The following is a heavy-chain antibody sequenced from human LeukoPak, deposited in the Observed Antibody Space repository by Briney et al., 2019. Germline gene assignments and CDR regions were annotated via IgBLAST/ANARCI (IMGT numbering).Heavy chain of an antibody. D-gene: IGHD5-24*01. J-gene: IGHJ4*02. CDR2: IYHSGST. Sequence: PSETLSLTCTVSGVSISSGGYYWSWIRQPPGKGLEWIGYIYHSGSTYYNPSLKSRVTISVDRSKNQFSLKLSSVTAADTAVYYCARSDIAVKDDYKLGIDYWGQGTLVTVSS. CDR3: ARSDIAVKDDYKLGIDY. CDR1: GVSISSGGYY. V-gene: IGHV4-30-2*01.